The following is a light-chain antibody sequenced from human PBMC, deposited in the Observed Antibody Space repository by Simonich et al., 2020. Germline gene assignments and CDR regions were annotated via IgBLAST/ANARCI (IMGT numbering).Light chain of an antibody. Sequence: DIQMNQTPSTLSASVGDRVTITCRVSQSISSWLVWYQQKPGKAPKLMIYKASSLESGVPSRFIGRGSGTEFTLTISSLQPDDFATYYCQQYNSYSQTFGQGTKVEIK. CDR1: QSISSW. V-gene: IGKV1-5*03. J-gene: IGKJ1*01. CDR2: KAS. CDR3: QQYNSYSQT.